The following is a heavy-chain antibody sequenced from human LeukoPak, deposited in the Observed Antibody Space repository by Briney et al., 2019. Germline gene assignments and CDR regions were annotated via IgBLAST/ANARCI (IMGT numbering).Heavy chain of an antibody. V-gene: IGHV1-46*01. CDR2: INPNSAST. D-gene: IGHD6-13*01. CDR3: ARMAAAGTWYFDL. J-gene: IGHJ2*01. Sequence: EASVKVSCKTSGYTFTNYYLHWVRQAPGQGLEWMGIINPNSASTTYAQKFQGRVTMTRDTSTSTVYMELSSLRSEDTAVYYCARMAAAGTWYFDLWGRGTLVTVSS. CDR1: GYTFTNYY.